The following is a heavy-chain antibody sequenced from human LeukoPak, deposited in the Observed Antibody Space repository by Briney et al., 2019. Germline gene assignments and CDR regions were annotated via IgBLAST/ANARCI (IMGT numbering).Heavy chain of an antibody. V-gene: IGHV3-30*02. CDR1: GFTFSSYA. D-gene: IGHD4/OR15-4a*01. Sequence: TGGSLRLSCAASGFTFSSYAMHWVRQAPGRGLEWVAFIRYDGNNKNYADSVKGRFTISRDNSKDALYLQMNSLRVEDTAVYYCAKGAYYFDYWGQGTLVTVSS. CDR2: IRYDGNNK. CDR3: AKGAYYFDY. J-gene: IGHJ4*02.